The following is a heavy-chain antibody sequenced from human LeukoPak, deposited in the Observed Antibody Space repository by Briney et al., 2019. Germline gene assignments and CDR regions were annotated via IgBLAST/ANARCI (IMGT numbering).Heavy chain of an antibody. CDR1: GGSISSSSYY. D-gene: IGHD4-11*01. Sequence: SETLSLTCTVSGGSISSSSYYWGWIRQPPGKGLEWIGSIYNTGFTYYNPSLKSQVTISVDTSKNQFSLNLGSVTAADTAVYYCARDDYSNYVYWGQGTLVTVSS. CDR3: ARDDYSNYVY. V-gene: IGHV4-39*07. J-gene: IGHJ4*02. CDR2: IYNTGFT.